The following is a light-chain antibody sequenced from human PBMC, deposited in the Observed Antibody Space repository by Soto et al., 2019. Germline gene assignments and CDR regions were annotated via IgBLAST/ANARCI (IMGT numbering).Light chain of an antibody. Sequence: QSALTLPASVSGSPGQSITISCTGTSSDVGGYNYVSWYQQHPGKAPKLMIYDVSNRPSGVSNRFSGSKSGNTASLTISGLQAEDEADYYCSAYTSSSTPLYVFGTGTTVTVL. CDR1: SSDVGGYNY. CDR3: SAYTSSSTPLYV. V-gene: IGLV2-14*01. J-gene: IGLJ1*01. CDR2: DVS.